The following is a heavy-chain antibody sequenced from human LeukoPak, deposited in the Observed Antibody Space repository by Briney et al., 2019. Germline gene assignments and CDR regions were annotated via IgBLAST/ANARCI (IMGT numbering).Heavy chain of an antibody. CDR3: ANAVRGVIMDAFDI. J-gene: IGHJ3*02. V-gene: IGHV3-7*03. CDR1: GFTFSSQW. CDR2: VNQGGTEK. D-gene: IGHD3-10*01. Sequence: GGSLKLSCAASGFTFSSQWMGWVRQAPGKGLEWVANVNQGGTEKFYVASVKGRFSISRDNAENSLYLQMNSLRAEDTAVYYCANAVRGVIMDAFDIWGQGTMVTVSS.